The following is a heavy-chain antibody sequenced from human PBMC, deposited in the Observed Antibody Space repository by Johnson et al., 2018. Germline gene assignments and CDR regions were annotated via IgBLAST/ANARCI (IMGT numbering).Heavy chain of an antibody. CDR3: AKDIDSGGYREAAFNI. Sequence: VQLVESGGGLVQPGGSLRLSCAASGFTFDDYAMHWVRQAPGKGLEWVSLISWDGGSTYYADSVKGRFTISRDNSKNSPYLQMNRLRAEDTALYYCAKDIDSGGYREAAFNIWGQGTMVTVSS. V-gene: IGHV3-43D*03. J-gene: IGHJ3*02. CDR1: GFTFDDYA. D-gene: IGHD3-22*01. CDR2: ISWDGGST.